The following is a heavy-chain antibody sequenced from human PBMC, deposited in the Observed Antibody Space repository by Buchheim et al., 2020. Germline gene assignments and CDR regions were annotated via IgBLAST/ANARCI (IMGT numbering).Heavy chain of an antibody. CDR2: ISGSGGST. CDR3: ARDWTVITGTYEGY. V-gene: IGHV3-23*01. J-gene: IGHJ4*02. Sequence: EVQLLESGGGLVQPGGSLRLSCAASGFTFSSYAMSWVRQAPGKGLEWVSAISGSGGSTYYADSVKGRFTISRDNSKNTLYLQRNSLRAGDTGVYYCARDWTVITGTYEGYWGQGTL. D-gene: IGHD1-7*01. CDR1: GFTFSSYA.